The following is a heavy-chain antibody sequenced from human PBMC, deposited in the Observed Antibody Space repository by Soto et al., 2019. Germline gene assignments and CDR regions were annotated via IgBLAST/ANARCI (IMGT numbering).Heavy chain of an antibody. Sequence: EVQLVESGGGLVQPGGSLRLSCAASGFTFSNFWMSWVRQAPGKGLEWVANIMQDGSEKYYVDSVKGRFTMSRDNAKNSLFLQMNGLRVEDTAVHYCARDREMDVWGQGTTVTVSS. CDR2: IMQDGSEK. V-gene: IGHV3-7*01. CDR3: ARDREMDV. J-gene: IGHJ6*02. CDR1: GFTFSNFW.